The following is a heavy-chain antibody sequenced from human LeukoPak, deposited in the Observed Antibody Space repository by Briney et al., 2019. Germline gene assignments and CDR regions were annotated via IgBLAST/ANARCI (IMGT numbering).Heavy chain of an antibody. V-gene: IGHV3-23*01. Sequence: GGSLRLSCAASGFTFSSYAMSWVRQAPGKGLEWVTSISGSGDSTYYADSVKGRFTISRDNSKNTLYLQMNSLRAENTAVYYCANSAGYCSSTSCFDYYFDYWGQGTLVTVSS. CDR2: ISGSGDST. CDR3: ANSAGYCSSTSCFDYYFDY. CDR1: GFTFSSYA. J-gene: IGHJ4*02. D-gene: IGHD2-2*01.